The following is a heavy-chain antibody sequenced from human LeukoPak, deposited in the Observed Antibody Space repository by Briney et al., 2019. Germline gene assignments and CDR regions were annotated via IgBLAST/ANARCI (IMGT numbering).Heavy chain of an antibody. V-gene: IGHV3-7*01. CDR3: SRSLDY. Sequence: GGSLRLSCAASGFPFSDYWMDWVRQAPGKGMEWVANINQDGSEQYYADSVKGRFTISRDNAKNSLYLQMNSLRAEDTAVYYCSRSLDYWGEGPLVTVSS. J-gene: IGHJ4*02. CDR2: INQDGSEQ. CDR1: GFPFSDYW.